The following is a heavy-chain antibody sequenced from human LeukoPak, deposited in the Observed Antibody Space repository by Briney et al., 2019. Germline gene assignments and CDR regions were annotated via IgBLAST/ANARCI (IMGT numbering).Heavy chain of an antibody. CDR3: ARDTSSSWYGNWFDP. J-gene: IGHJ5*02. V-gene: IGHV3-30-3*01. Sequence: GGSLRLSCAASGFTFSNYAMHWVRQAPGKGLEWVAFISYDGNNKYYADSVKGRFTISRDNSKNTLYLQMNSLRAEDTAVYYCARDTSSSWYGNWFDPWGQGTLVTVSS. CDR2: ISYDGNNK. CDR1: GFTFSNYA. D-gene: IGHD6-13*01.